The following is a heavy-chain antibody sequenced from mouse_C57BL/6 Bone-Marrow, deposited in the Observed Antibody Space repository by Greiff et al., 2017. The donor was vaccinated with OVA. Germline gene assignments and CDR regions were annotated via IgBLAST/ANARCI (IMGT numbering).Heavy chain of an antibody. CDR3: ARSNGNWYFDV. J-gene: IGHJ1*03. CDR2: INPSSCYT. D-gene: IGHD2-1*01. CDR1: GYTFTSYT. Sequence: VQLQESGAELARPGASVKMSCKASGYTFTSYTMHWVKQRPGQGLEWIGNINPSSCYTKYNHKLKDKATLTADKSSSTAYMQLSSLTSEDSAVYYCARSNGNWYFDVWGTGTTVTVSS. V-gene: IGHV1-4*01.